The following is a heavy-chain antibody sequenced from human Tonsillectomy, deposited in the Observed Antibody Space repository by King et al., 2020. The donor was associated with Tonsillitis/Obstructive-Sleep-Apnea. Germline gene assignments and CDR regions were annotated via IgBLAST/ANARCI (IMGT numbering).Heavy chain of an antibody. Sequence: VQLVESGGGLVQPGGSLRLSCAASGFTFSSYAMSWVRQAPGEGLEWVSAISGSGGSTYYADSVKGRFTISRDNSKNTLYLQMNSLRAEDTAVYYCAKDLRDDFWSGYYSFTNWFDPWGQGTLVTVSS. CDR1: GFTFSSYA. CDR3: AKDLRDDFWSGYYSFTNWFDP. J-gene: IGHJ5*02. D-gene: IGHD3-3*01. V-gene: IGHV3-23*04. CDR2: ISGSGGST.